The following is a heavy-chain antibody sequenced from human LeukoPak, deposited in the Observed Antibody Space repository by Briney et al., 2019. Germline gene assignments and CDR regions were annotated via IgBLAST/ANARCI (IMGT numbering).Heavy chain of an antibody. CDR3: ARDSSGNYYYYYYMDV. Sequence: ASVKVSCKASGYTFTGYYMHWVRQAPGQGLEWMGWINPNRGGTNYAQKVQGRVTMTRATPISPAYMELSRLRPDDTAVYCCARDSSGNYYYYYYMDVWGKGTTVTVSS. J-gene: IGHJ6*03. CDR1: GYTFTGYY. V-gene: IGHV1-2*02. D-gene: IGHD3-3*01. CDR2: INPNRGGT.